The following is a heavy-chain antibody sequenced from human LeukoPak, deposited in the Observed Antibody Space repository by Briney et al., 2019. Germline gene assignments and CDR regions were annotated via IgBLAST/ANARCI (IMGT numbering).Heavy chain of an antibody. CDR2: ISAYNGNT. J-gene: IGHJ4*02. D-gene: IGHD4-23*01. CDR1: GYTFTSYG. Sequence: GASVKVSCKDSGYTFTSYGISWVRQAPGQGLEWMGWISAYNGNTNYAQKLQGRVTMTTDTSTSTAYMELRSLRSDDTAVYYCARDATPDYGGNSVYWGQGTLVTVSS. V-gene: IGHV1-18*01. CDR3: ARDATPDYGGNSVY.